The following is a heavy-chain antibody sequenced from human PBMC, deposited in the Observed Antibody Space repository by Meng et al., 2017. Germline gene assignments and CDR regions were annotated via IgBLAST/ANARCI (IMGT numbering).Heavy chain of an antibody. D-gene: IGHD6-19*01. V-gene: IGHV3-30*04. CDR2: ISSDGSNK. J-gene: IGHJ4*02. Sequence: LSLTCAASGFTFSGHAMHWVRQAPGKGLEWVAIISSDGSNKYYADSVKGRFTLSRDNSKNTVNLQMSSLRAEDTGLYYCARDMVLGTSGWGPDYWGQGTLVTVSS. CDR1: GFTFSGHA. CDR3: ARDMVLGTSGWGPDY.